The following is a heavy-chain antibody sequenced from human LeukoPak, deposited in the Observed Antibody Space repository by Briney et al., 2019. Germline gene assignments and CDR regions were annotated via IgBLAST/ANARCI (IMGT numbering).Heavy chain of an antibody. J-gene: IGHJ4*02. Sequence: GGSLRLSCAASGFTFSSYGMHWVRQAPGKGLEWVTVISYDGSNKYYADSVKGRFTISRDNSKNTLYLQMNSLRAEDTAVYYCAKDAGGASFDYWGQGTLVTVSS. V-gene: IGHV3-30*18. CDR3: AKDAGGASFDY. CDR2: ISYDGSNK. CDR1: GFTFSSYG. D-gene: IGHD3-16*01.